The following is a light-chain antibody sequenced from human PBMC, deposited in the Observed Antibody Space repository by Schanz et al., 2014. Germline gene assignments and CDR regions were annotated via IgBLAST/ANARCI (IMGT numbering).Light chain of an antibody. Sequence: EIVLTQSPGTLSLSPGERATLSCRASQSVTSNYLTWYQQKPGQAPRLLIYGASSRATGIPDRFSGSGSGTDFTLTISRLEPEDFAVYYCQQYGSSPRIFTFGPGTKVDIK. V-gene: IGKV3-20*01. J-gene: IGKJ3*01. CDR2: GAS. CDR1: QSVTSNY. CDR3: QQYGSSPRIFT.